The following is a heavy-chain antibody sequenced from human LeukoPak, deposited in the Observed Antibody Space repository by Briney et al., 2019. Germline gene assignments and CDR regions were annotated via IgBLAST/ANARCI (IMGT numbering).Heavy chain of an antibody. CDR2: IIPIFGTA. CDR3: ALQGGYYYDTDY. V-gene: IGHV1-69*13. D-gene: IGHD3-22*01. J-gene: IGHJ4*02. CDR1: GGTFSSYA. Sequence: SVKVSCKASGGTFSSYAISWVRQAPGQGLEWMGGIIPIFGTANYAQKFQGRVTITADESTSTAYMELSSLRSEDTAVYYCALQGGYYYDTDYWGQGTLVTVSS.